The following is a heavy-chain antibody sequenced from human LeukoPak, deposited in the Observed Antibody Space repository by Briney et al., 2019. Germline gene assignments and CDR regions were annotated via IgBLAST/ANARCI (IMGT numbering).Heavy chain of an antibody. V-gene: IGHV1-69*13. J-gene: IGHJ5*02. CDR1: GGTFSSYA. Sequence: SVKVSCKASGGTFSSYAISWVRQAPGQGLECMGGIIPIFGTANYAQKFQGRVTITADESTSTAYMELSSLRSEDTAVYYCAREGYYDSSGSHNWFDPWGQGTLVTVSS. CDR3: AREGYYDSSGSHNWFDP. D-gene: IGHD3-22*01. CDR2: IIPIFGTA.